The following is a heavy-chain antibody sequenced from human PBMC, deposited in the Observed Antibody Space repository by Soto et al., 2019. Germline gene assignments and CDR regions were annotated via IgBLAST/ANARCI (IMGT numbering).Heavy chain of an antibody. J-gene: IGHJ3*02. CDR3: ARVCGGDCHNAFDI. V-gene: IGHV4-31*03. D-gene: IGHD2-21*02. CDR2: IYYSWST. CDR1: GGSISSGGYY. Sequence: SETLSLTCTVSGGSISSGGYYWSWIRQHPGKGLEWIGYIYYSWSTYYNPSLKSRVTISVDTSKNQFSLKLSSVTAADTAVYYCARVCGGDCHNAFDIWGQGTMVTVSS.